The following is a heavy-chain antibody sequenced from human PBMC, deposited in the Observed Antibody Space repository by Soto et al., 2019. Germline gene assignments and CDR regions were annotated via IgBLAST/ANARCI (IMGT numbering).Heavy chain of an antibody. D-gene: IGHD3-16*01. CDR1: GDSVSNDY. CDR3: AKGRGGKTVANFGMDV. J-gene: IGHJ6*02. Sequence: ASVKVSCKASGDSVSNDYLHWVRQAPGQGFEWLGLISPFGGATAYAQRFKGRVTVTMDKSSTTFYLEVRSLRSDDTAVYYCAKGRGGKTVANFGMDVWGQGVTVTVSS. V-gene: IGHV1-46*01. CDR2: ISPFGGAT.